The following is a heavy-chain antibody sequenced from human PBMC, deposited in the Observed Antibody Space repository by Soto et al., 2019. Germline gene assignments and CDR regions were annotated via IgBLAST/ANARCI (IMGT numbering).Heavy chain of an antibody. Sequence: QVQLVESGGGVVQPGRSLRLSCAASGFTFSSYGMHWVRQAPGKGLEWVAVISYDGSNKYYADSVKGRFTISRDTSKNPLYVQMNSLRAEDTAVYYCAKEYGDYDTLFDYWGQGTLVTVSS. J-gene: IGHJ4*02. D-gene: IGHD4-17*01. V-gene: IGHV3-30*18. CDR3: AKEYGDYDTLFDY. CDR1: GFTFSSYG. CDR2: ISYDGSNK.